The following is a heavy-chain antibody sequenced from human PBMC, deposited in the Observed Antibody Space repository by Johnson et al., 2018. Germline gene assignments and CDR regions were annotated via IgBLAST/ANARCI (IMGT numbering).Heavy chain of an antibody. Sequence: QVQLQESGPVQVKPSETLSLTCTVGDSMTSNNYYWGWMRQAPGKGLEWIGTLYHDGTLYSNPSLKSRVTISMDTSQNQFSLKLSFVTVADTAVYYCARDGRNSCFYDWGQGTVVTVS. D-gene: IGHD1-26*01. CDR2: LYHDGTL. CDR3: ARDGRNSCFYD. J-gene: IGHJ4*02. CDR1: GDSMTSNNYY. V-gene: IGHV4-39*07.